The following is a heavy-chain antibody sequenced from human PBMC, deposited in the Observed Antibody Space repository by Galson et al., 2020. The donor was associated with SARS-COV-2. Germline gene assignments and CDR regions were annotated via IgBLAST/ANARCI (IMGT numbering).Heavy chain of an antibody. V-gene: IGHV1-2*02. J-gene: IGHJ6*03. Sequence: ASVKVSCKVSGYNYSTYYVHWMRQAPGQGPEWMGWINPNSGVTQYPQKFQGRVTMTWDKSMSTAYMDLTRLTSDDTALYYFATSWGLYMDVWGGGTTVIISS. D-gene: IGHD1-26*01. CDR1: GYNYSTYY. CDR3: ATSWGLYMDV. CDR2: INPNSGVT.